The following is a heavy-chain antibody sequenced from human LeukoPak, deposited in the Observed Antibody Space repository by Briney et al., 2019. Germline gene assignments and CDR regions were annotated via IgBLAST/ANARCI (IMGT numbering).Heavy chain of an antibody. Sequence: GASVKVSCKASGYTFTGYYMHWVRQAPGQGLEWMGWINPNSGGTNYAQKFQGWVTMTRDTSISTAYTELSRLRSDDTAVYYCARDSVSGWYSDGMDVWGQGTTVTVSS. J-gene: IGHJ6*02. D-gene: IGHD6-19*01. CDR2: INPNSGGT. CDR1: GYTFTGYY. CDR3: ARDSVSGWYSDGMDV. V-gene: IGHV1-2*04.